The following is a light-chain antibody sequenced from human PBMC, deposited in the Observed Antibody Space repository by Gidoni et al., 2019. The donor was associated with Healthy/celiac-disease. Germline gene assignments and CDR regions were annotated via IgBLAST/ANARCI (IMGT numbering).Light chain of an antibody. CDR2: LNSDGSH. V-gene: IGLV4-69*01. Sequence: LVLTHSPSASASLGASVKLTCTLSSGHSSYAIAWHQQQPEKGPRYLMKLNSDGSHSTGDGNPDRFSGSRSGAGRYLTISSLQSEDEADDYCQTWGTGMAVFGGGTKLTVL. CDR1: SGHSSYA. J-gene: IGLJ2*01. CDR3: QTWGTGMAV.